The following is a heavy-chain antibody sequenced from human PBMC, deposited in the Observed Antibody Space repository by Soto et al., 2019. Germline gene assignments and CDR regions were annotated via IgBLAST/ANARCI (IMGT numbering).Heavy chain of an antibody. CDR3: ARARQYYDCELDP. Sequence: PSETLSLTCTVSGGSISSGGYYWSWIRQHPGKGLEWIGYIYYSGSTYYNPSLKSRLSISLDTSENQFSLKLTSVTAADTAIYYGARARQYYDCELDPWGQGTLVTVSS. V-gene: IGHV4-31*03. CDR2: IYYSGST. CDR1: GGSISSGGYY. J-gene: IGHJ5*02. D-gene: IGHD3-16*01.